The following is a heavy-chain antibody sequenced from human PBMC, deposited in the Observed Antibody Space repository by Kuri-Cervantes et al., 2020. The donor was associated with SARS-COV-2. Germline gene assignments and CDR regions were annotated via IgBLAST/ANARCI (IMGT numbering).Heavy chain of an antibody. CDR1: GFTFSSYS. CDR3: AREAPCRIVGAICYGMDV. D-gene: IGHD1-26*01. Sequence: GGSLRLSCAASGFTFSSYSMNWVRQAPGKGLEWVSYISSSSSTIYYADSVKGRFTISRDNAKNSLYLQMNSLRDEETAVYYCAREAPCRIVGAICYGMDVWGQGTTVTVSS. V-gene: IGHV3-48*02. CDR2: ISSSSSTI. J-gene: IGHJ6*02.